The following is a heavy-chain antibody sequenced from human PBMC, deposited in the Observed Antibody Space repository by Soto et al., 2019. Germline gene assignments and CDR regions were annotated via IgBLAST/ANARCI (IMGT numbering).Heavy chain of an antibody. J-gene: IGHJ4*02. CDR1: GLSLNNLRVG. Sequence: QVTLKESGPVLVKPTETLTLTCTVSGLSLNNLRVGVAWIRQPPGKALEWLAHIFSTDEESYSTSLKSRLTISEDSSNSQVVLTMTNMDPVDTATYYGAQIMAEYDLWSGYPLEYDFYYGGQGTLVIVSS. CDR2: IFSTDEE. V-gene: IGHV2-26*01. D-gene: IGHD3-3*01. CDR3: AQIMAEYDLWSGYPLEYDFYY.